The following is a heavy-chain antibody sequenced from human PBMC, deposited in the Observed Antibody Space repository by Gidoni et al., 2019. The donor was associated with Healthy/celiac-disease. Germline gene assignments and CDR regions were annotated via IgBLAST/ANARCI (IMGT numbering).Heavy chain of an antibody. CDR2: ISYDGSNK. J-gene: IGHJ4*02. CDR1: GLTFSSYA. D-gene: IGHD6-19*01. Sequence: QVQLVESGGGVVQPGRSLRLSCAASGLTFSSYAMHWVRQAPGKGLEWVAVISYDGSNKYYADSVKGRFTISRDNSKNTLYLQMNSLRAEDTAVYYCARDMDSSGWYGGGYFDYWGQGTLVTVSS. V-gene: IGHV3-30-3*01. CDR3: ARDMDSSGWYGGGYFDY.